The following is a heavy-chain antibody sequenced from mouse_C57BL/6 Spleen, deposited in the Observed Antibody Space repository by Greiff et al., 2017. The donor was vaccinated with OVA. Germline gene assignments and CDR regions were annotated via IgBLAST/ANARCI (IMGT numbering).Heavy chain of an antibody. CDR1: GYTFTSYW. CDR2: IYPGSGST. V-gene: IGHV1-55*01. CDR3: ARRGYDYRGFDY. D-gene: IGHD2-4*01. Sequence: QVQLQQPGAELVKPGASVKMSCKASGYTFTSYWITWVKQRPGQGLEWIGDIYPGSGSTNYNEKFKSKATLTVDTSSSTAYMQLSSLTSEDSAVYYCARRGYDYRGFDYWGQGTTLTVSS. J-gene: IGHJ2*01.